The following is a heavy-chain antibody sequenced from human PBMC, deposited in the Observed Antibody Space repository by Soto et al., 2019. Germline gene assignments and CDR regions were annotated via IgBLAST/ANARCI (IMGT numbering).Heavy chain of an antibody. CDR3: ARTVVVPAATFDY. J-gene: IGHJ4*02. CDR2: IYYSGST. CDR1: GGSISSYY. V-gene: IGHV4-59*01. D-gene: IGHD2-2*01. Sequence: QVQLQESGPGLVKPSETLSLTCTVSGGSISSYYWRWIRQPPGKGLAWIGYIYYSGSTNYNPSLKSRVTISVDTSKNQFSLKLSSVTAADTVVYYCARTVVVPAATFDYWGQGTLVTVSS.